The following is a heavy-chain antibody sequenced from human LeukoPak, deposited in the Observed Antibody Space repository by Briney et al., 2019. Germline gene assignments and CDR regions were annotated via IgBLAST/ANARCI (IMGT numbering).Heavy chain of an antibody. CDR2: IKSKTDGGTT. Sequence: KAGGSLRLSCAASGFIFSNAWMSWVRQAPGKGLEWVGRIKSKTDGGTTDYAAPVKGRFTISRDNAKNSLYLQMNSLRAEDTAVYYCARDPLTLYDYYMDVWGKGTTVTVSS. J-gene: IGHJ6*03. CDR1: GFIFSNAW. CDR3: ARDPLTLYDYYMDV. V-gene: IGHV3-15*01. D-gene: IGHD3-9*01.